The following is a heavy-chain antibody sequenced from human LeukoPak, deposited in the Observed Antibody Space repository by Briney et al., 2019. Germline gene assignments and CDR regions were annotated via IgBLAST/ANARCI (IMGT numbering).Heavy chain of an antibody. CDR1: GGTFSSYA. D-gene: IGHD2-2*01. V-gene: IGHV1-69*13. CDR2: IIPIYGTA. J-gene: IGHJ6*02. Sequence: SVKVSCKASGGTFSSYAISWVRQAPGQGLEWMGGIIPIYGTANYAQKLQGRVTITADESTSTAYMELSSLRSEDTAVYYCARDECSSTSCLGGYYYYGMDVWGQGTTVTVSS. CDR3: ARDECSSTSCLGGYYYYGMDV.